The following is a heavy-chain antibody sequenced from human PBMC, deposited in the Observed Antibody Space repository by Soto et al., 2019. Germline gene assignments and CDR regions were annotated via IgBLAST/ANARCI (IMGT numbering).Heavy chain of an antibody. J-gene: IGHJ5*02. V-gene: IGHV5-51*01. CDR2: ILPGDSDT. CDR3: ARVGREDWLDP. Sequence: PGESLKISCKSYGYSFTSYWIGWVRQMPGKGLEWMGNILPGDSDTRYSASFQGQVTISADKSISTAYLQWSSLKASDTAMYYCARVGREDWLDPWGQGTLVTVSS. D-gene: IGHD3-3*01. CDR1: GYSFTSYW.